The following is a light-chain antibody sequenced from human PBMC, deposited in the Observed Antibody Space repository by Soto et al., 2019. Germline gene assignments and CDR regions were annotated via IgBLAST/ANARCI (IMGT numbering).Light chain of an antibody. CDR2: RSD. J-gene: IGLJ3*02. Sequence: QSVLTQPPSASGTPGQRVTISCSGSRSTIGSNPVQWYRQLPGTAPQLLIYRSDQRPSGVPDRFSGSKSGTSASLTISGLQSEAEAAYHCATWDDNVYGPVFGGGTQLTVL. V-gene: IGLV1-44*01. CDR3: ATWDDNVYGPV. CDR1: RSTIGSNP.